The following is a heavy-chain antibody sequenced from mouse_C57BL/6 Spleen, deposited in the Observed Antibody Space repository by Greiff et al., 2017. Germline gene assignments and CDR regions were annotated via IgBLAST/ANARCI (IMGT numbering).Heavy chain of an antibody. CDR2: IYPGSGNT. CDR3: ARSATVEDRFAY. V-gene: IGHV1-76*01. J-gene: IGHJ3*01. D-gene: IGHD1-1*01. CDR1: GYTFTDYY. Sequence: QVQLQQSGAELVRPGASVKLSCKASGYTFTDYYINWVKQRPGQGLEWIARIYPGSGNTYYNEKFKGKATLTAEKSSSTAYMQLSSLTSEDSAVYFCARSATVEDRFAYWGQGTLVTVSA.